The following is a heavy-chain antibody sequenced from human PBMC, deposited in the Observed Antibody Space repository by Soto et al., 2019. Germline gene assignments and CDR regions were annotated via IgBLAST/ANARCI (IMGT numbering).Heavy chain of an antibody. CDR1: GGSFSGYY. V-gene: IGHV4-34*01. CDR3: ATSWAAAGNYYYYGMDV. D-gene: IGHD6-13*01. Sequence: SETLPLTWAVYGGSFSGYYWIWIRQPPGKGLEWIGEINHSGSTNYNPSLKSRVTISVDTSKNQFSLKLSSVTAADTAVYYCATSWAAAGNYYYYGMDVWGQGTTVTV. J-gene: IGHJ6*02. CDR2: INHSGST.